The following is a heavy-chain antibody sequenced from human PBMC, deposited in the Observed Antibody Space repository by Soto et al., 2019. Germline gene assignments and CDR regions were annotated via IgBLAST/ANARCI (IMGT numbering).Heavy chain of an antibody. CDR3: ARDEWGSGSLDF. V-gene: IGHV3-33*01. J-gene: IGHJ4*02. D-gene: IGHD3-10*01. Sequence: VQLVESGGGVVQPGRSLRLSCAASGFTFSNYGMHWVRQAPGKGLAWVAVIWYDGSNKYYADSVKGRFTISRDNSKKTLYLQMNSLRAEDAAVYYCARDEWGSGSLDFWGQGTLVTVSS. CDR1: GFTFSNYG. CDR2: IWYDGSNK.